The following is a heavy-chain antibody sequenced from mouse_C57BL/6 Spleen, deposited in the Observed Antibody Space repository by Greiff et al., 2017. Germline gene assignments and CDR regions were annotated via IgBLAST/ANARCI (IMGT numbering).Heavy chain of an antibody. Sequence: QVQLQQSGPELVKPGASVKISCKASGYAFSSSWMNWVKQRPGKGLEWIGRIYPGDGDTNYNGKFKGKATLTADKSSSTAYMQLSSLTSEDSAVYVCARGGTTDAMDYWGQGTSVTVSS. CDR1: GYAFSSSW. CDR3: ARGGTTDAMDY. V-gene: IGHV1-82*01. J-gene: IGHJ4*01. D-gene: IGHD1-1*01. CDR2: IYPGDGDT.